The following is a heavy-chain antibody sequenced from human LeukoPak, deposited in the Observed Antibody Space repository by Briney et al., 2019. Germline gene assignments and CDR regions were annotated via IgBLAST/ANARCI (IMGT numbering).Heavy chain of an antibody. CDR3: ATTRTY. CDR2: IKSKSDGATI. Sequence: GGSLRLSCATSGFTVSSTWMNWVRPAQGKGLEWVGRIKSKSDGATIDYAAPVKGRFTISRDDSKNTLYLQMHSLTTEDTAVYYCATTRTYWGQGTLVTVSS. CDR1: GFTVSSTW. J-gene: IGHJ4*02. V-gene: IGHV3-15*07.